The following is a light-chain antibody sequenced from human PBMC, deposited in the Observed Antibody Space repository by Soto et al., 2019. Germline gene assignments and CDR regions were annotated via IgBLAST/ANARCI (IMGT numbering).Light chain of an antibody. CDR1: QGISSY. V-gene: IGKV1-9*01. J-gene: IGKJ5*01. Sequence: DIPLTQSPCFLSASVGDRVTITCRASQGISSYFAWYRQKPGEAPKLLIYAASTLQSGGPSRFSGSGSGTEFTLTISRLQPEDFATYYCQQHNSYPLTFGQGTRLEIK. CDR3: QQHNSYPLT. CDR2: AAS.